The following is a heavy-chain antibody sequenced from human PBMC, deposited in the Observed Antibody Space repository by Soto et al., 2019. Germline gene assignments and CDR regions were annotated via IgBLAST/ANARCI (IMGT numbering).Heavy chain of an antibody. CDR2: IYHSGST. Sequence: TLSLTCAVSGGSISSGGYSWSWIRQPPGKGLEWIGYIYHSGSTYYNPSLKSRVTISVDRSKNQFSLKLSSVTAADTAVYYCARGTRGGNSFDYWGQGTLVTVSS. CDR3: ARGTRGGNSFDY. CDR1: GGSISSGGYS. J-gene: IGHJ4*02. D-gene: IGHD2-15*01. V-gene: IGHV4-30-2*01.